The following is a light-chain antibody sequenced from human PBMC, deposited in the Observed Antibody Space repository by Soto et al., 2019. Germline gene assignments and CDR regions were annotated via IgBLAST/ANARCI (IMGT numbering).Light chain of an antibody. J-gene: IGKJ1*01. CDR1: QTINSNY. CDR2: GAS. Sequence: EIVLAQSPGTLSLSPGERATLSCRASQTINSNYLAWYQQKPGQAHRLLIYGASSRATGIPDRFSGSASGTDFTLTISRLELEDFAVYHCQQYDSSPRTFGQGTKVDIK. CDR3: QQYDSSPRT. V-gene: IGKV3-20*01.